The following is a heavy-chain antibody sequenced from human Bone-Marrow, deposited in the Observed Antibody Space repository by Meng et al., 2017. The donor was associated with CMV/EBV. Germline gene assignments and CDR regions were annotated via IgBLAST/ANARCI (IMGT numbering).Heavy chain of an antibody. V-gene: IGHV3-23*01. CDR1: GFTFSSYA. D-gene: IGHD3-10*01. CDR3: APTAVVRGVRVELNWFDP. J-gene: IGHJ5*02. CDR2: ISGSGGST. Sequence: GGSLRLSCAASGFTFSSYAMSWVRQAPGKGLEWVSAISGSGGSTNYADSVKGRFNISRDNSKNTLYLQMNSLRAEDTAVYYGAPTAVVRGVRVELNWFDPWGQGTLVTVSS.